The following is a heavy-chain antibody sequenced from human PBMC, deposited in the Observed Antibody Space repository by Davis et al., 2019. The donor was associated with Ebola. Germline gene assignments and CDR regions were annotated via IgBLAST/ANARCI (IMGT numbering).Heavy chain of an antibody. CDR3: AVEMATVFDY. V-gene: IGHV4-34*01. Sequence: MPSETLSLTCAVNGGSVSGYHWSWIRQSPGKGLEWIGEISHNGSVTYNPSLKSRVTISVDTSKNQFSLKVRPVTAADTAVYYCAVEMATVFDYWGQGTLVTVSS. CDR2: ISHNGSV. D-gene: IGHD5-24*01. J-gene: IGHJ4*02. CDR1: GGSVSGYH.